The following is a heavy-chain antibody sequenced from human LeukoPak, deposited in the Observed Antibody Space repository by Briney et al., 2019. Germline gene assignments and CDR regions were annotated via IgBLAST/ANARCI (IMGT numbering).Heavy chain of an antibody. Sequence: SGGSLRLSCAASGFTLSNYDMHWVRQPLGKGLEWVPLMGIVGDTDYSGSVKGRFTISREDAKNSFFLQMNNLRVGDTAVYYCARDLYGTFDYWGQGTLVTVSS. CDR1: GFTLSNYD. CDR3: ARDLYGTFDY. D-gene: IGHD2-8*01. V-gene: IGHV3-13*01. CDR2: MGIVGDT. J-gene: IGHJ4*02.